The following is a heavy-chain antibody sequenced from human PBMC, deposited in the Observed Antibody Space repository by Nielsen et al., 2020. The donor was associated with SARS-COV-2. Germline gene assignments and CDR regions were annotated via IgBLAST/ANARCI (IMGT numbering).Heavy chain of an antibody. V-gene: IGHV3-30-3*01. CDR2: ISYDGSNK. CDR3: ARDWGGFDY. CDR1: GFTFSSYA. J-gene: IGHJ4*02. Sequence: GGSLRLSCAASGFTFSSYAMHWVRQAPGKGLEWVAVISYDGSNKYYADSVKGRFTISRDNSKNTLYLQMNSLRAEDTAVYYCARDWGGFDYWGQGTLVTVSS. D-gene: IGHD2-21*01.